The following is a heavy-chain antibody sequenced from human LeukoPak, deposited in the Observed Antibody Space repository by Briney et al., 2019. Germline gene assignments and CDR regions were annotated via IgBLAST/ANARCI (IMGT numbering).Heavy chain of an antibody. CDR1: GGSISSGGYY. Sequence: SETLSLTCTVSGGSISSGGYYWSWIRQHPGKGLEWIGYIYYSGSTYYNPSLKSRVTISVDTSKNQFSLKLSSVTAADTAVYYCAVGYCSGGSCYSGRDYYYYYGMDVWGQGTTVTVSS. V-gene: IGHV4-31*03. D-gene: IGHD2-15*01. CDR3: AVGYCSGGSCYSGRDYYYYYGMDV. J-gene: IGHJ6*02. CDR2: IYYSGST.